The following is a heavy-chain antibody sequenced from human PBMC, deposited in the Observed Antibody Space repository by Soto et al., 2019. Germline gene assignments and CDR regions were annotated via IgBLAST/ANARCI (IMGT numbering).Heavy chain of an antibody. V-gene: IGHV3-15*01. J-gene: IGHJ6*02. CDR2: IKSKTDGGTT. Sequence: GSLRLSCAASGFTFSNACMSWVRQAPGKGLEWVGRIKSKTDGGTTDYAAPVKGRFTISRDDSKNTLYLQMNSLKTEDTAVYYCTTGDYYYYGMDVWGQGTTVTVSS. CDR1: GFTFSNAC. CDR3: TTGDYYYYGMDV.